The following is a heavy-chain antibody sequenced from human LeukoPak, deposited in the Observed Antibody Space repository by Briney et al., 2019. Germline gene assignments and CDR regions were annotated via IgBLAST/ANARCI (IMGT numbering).Heavy chain of an antibody. CDR3: ARHYYGSETNWFDP. J-gene: IGHJ5*02. V-gene: IGHV4-4*07. CDR1: GGSISSYY. D-gene: IGHD3-10*01. Sequence: PSETLSLTCTVSGGSISSYYWSWVRQPAGKGLEWIGRIYTSGSTNYNPSLKSRVTMSVDASKNQFSLKLSSVTAADTAVYYCARHYYGSETNWFDPWGQGTLVTVSS. CDR2: IYTSGST.